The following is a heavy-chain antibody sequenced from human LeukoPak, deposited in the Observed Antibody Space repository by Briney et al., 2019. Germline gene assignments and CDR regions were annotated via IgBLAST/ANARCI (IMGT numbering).Heavy chain of an antibody. CDR1: GFTFSSYE. CDR2: ISSSGSTI. D-gene: IGHD6-13*01. V-gene: IGHV3-48*03. CDR3: TCPSAAGPN. Sequence: GGSLRLSCAASGFTFSSYEMNWVRQAPGKGLEWVSYISSSGSTIYYADSVKGRFTISRDNAKNSLYLQMNSLRAEDTAMYYCTCPSAAGPNWGQGTLVTVSS. J-gene: IGHJ4*02.